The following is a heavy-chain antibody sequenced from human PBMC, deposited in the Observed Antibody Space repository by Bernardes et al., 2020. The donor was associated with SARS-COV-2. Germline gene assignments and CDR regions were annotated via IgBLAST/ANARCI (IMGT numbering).Heavy chain of an antibody. Sequence: GRSLRPSCAASGFTFSSYWMSWVRQAPGRVLEWVANIKQVGSEKYYVDSVKGRFTISRDNAKNSLYLQMNSLRAEDTAVYYCARVGQISWYFDLWGRGTLVTVSS. CDR2: IKQVGSEK. D-gene: IGHD3-10*01. CDR1: GFTFSSYW. CDR3: ARVGQISWYFDL. J-gene: IGHJ2*01. V-gene: IGHV3-7*01.